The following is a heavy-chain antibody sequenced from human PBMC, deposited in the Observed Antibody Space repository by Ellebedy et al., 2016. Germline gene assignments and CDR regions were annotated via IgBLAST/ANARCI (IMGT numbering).Heavy chain of an antibody. J-gene: IGHJ3*02. Sequence: SETLSLTXTVSGGSISSYYWSWIRQPAGKGLEWIGRIYTSGSTNYNPSLKSQVTMSVDTSKNQFSLKLSSVTAADTAVYYCARELEPVSFDIWGQGTMVTVSS. D-gene: IGHD1-1*01. V-gene: IGHV4-4*07. CDR1: GGSISSYY. CDR2: IYTSGST. CDR3: ARELEPVSFDI.